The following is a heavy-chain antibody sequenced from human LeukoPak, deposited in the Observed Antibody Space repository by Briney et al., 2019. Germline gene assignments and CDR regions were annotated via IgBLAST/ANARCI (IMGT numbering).Heavy chain of an antibody. J-gene: IGHJ5*02. CDR2: ISYDGSNI. D-gene: IGHD6-13*01. Sequence: PGGSLRLSCAASGFTFSSYGMHWVRPAPGKGLEWVAVISYDGSNIYYADSVKGRFTISRDNSKNTLFLQMNSLRDDDTAVYYCVRGVGVSRFNYFDPWGQGTLVTVSS. CDR1: GFTFSSYG. V-gene: IGHV3-30*03. CDR3: VRGVGVSRFNYFDP.